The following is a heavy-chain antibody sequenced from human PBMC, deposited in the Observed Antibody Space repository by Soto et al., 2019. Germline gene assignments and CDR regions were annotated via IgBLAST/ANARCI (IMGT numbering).Heavy chain of an antibody. V-gene: IGHV1-46*01. D-gene: IGHD2-2*01. CDR3: ARVLGYCSSTSCRSGWFDP. J-gene: IGHJ5*02. CDR1: GYTFTSYY. Sequence: GASVKVSCKASGYTFTSYYMHWVRQAPGQGLEWMGIINPSGGSTNYAQKLQGRVTMTTDTSTSTAYMELRSLRSDDTAVYYCARVLGYCSSTSCRSGWFDPWGQGTLVTVSS. CDR2: INPSGGST.